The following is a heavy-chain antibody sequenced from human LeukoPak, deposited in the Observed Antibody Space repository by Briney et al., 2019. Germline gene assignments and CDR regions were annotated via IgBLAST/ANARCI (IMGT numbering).Heavy chain of an antibody. CDR3: ARTSIYYDSSGYRS. V-gene: IGHV4-34*01. D-gene: IGHD3-22*01. CDR2: INHSGST. J-gene: IGHJ5*02. Sequence: SETLSLTCAVYGGSFSGYQWSWIRQPPGKGLEWIGEINHSGSTNYNTSLKSRVNISVDTSKNQFSLKLSSVTAADTAVYYCARTSIYYDSSGYRSWGQGTLVTVSS. CDR1: GGSFSGYQ.